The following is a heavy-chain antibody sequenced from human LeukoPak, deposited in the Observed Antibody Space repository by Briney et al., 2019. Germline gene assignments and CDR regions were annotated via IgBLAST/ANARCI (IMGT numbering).Heavy chain of an antibody. J-gene: IGHJ4*02. CDR1: GFTFSSYW. CDR2: INTDGSST. Sequence: GGSLRLSCAASGFTFSSYWMRWVRQAPGKGLVWVSRINTDGSSTIYADSVKGRFTISRDNAKNTLYLQMNSLRAEDTAVYYCTRSDCSSNSYYRPNDYWGQGTLVTVSS. D-gene: IGHD2-2*01. V-gene: IGHV3-74*01. CDR3: TRSDCSSNSYYRPNDY.